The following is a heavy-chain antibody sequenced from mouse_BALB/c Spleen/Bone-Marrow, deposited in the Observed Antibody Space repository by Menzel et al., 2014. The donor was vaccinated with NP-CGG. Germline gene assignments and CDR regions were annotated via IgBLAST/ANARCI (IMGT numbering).Heavy chain of an antibody. CDR1: GYTFTSYV. J-gene: IGHJ4*01. CDR2: INPNNDGS. CDR3: ARGKTYAMDY. D-gene: IGHD2-1*01. V-gene: IGHV1-14*01. Sequence: EVKLQESGPELVKPGASVKMSCKASGYTFTSYVMHWVKQKPGQGLEWIGYINPNNDGSKYNEKFKGKATLTSDKSSSTAYMELSSLTSEDSAVYYCARGKTYAMDYWGQGTSVTVSS.